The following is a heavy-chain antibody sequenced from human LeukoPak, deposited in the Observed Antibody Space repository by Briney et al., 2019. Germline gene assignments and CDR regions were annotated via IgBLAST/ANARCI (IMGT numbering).Heavy chain of an antibody. CDR3: ARGEYGSGSYHIDY. V-gene: IGHV3-21*01. CDR1: GFTFSTYT. CDR2: ISSSSSYI. D-gene: IGHD3-10*01. J-gene: IGHJ4*02. Sequence: GGSLRLSCAASGFTFSTYTMNWVRQAPGKGLEWVSSISSSSSYIYYADSVKGRFTISRDNAKNSLYLQMNSLRAEDTAVYYCARGEYGSGSYHIDYWGQGTLVTVSS.